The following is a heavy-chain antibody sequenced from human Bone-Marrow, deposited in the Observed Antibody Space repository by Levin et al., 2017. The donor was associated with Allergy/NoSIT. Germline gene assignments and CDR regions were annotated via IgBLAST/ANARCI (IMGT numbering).Heavy chain of an antibody. CDR1: GYTFTGYY. CDR3: ARVDHPLITIFGVVTIDDNDY. D-gene: IGHD3-3*01. J-gene: IGHJ4*02. Sequence: GASVKVSCKASGYTFTGYYMHWVRQAPGQGLEWMGRINPNSGGTNYAQKFQGRVTMTRDTSISTAYMELSRLRSDDTAVYYCARVDHPLITIFGVVTIDDNDYWGQGTLVTVSS. V-gene: IGHV1-2*06. CDR2: INPNSGGT.